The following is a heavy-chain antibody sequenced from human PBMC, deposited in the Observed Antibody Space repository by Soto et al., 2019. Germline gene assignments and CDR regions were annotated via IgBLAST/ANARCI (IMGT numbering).Heavy chain of an antibody. CDR2: SYYSVST. CDR1: GGSISSGGYY. Sequence: QVQLQESVPGLVKPSQNLSLTCTVSGGSISSGGYYWSWIRQHPGKGLEWIGSSYYSVSTYYNPSHKSRVTISVDTSKIQFSLKRSSVTAAVTAVYYCARVVVVPAAAFDYYYGMDGWGQGTTVTVSS. D-gene: IGHD2-2*01. CDR3: ARVVVVPAAAFDYYYGMDG. V-gene: IGHV4-31*03. J-gene: IGHJ6*02.